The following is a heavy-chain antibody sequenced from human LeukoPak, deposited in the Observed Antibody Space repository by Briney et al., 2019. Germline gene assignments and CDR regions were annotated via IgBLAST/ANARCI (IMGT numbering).Heavy chain of an antibody. CDR2: IYYSGST. Sequence: SETLSLTCTVSGGSISNFYWSWIRQPPGKGLEWIGYIYYSGSTNYNPSLKSRVTISVDTSKNQFSLKLNPVTAADTAVYYCARVGLGDHGEFDYWGQGTLVTVSS. D-gene: IGHD3-10*01. J-gene: IGHJ4*02. CDR3: ARVGLGDHGEFDY. V-gene: IGHV4-59*01. CDR1: GGSISNFY.